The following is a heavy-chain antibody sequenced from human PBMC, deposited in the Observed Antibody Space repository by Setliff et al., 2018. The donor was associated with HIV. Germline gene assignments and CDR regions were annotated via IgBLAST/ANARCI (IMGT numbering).Heavy chain of an antibody. CDR2: ISAYNGNT. CDR3: ARRSPGGGYYMDV. CDR1: GYTFTSYD. D-gene: IGHD3-16*01. J-gene: IGHJ6*03. V-gene: IGHV1-18*01. Sequence: ASVKVSCKASGYTFTSYDISWVRQAPGQGLEWMGWISAYNGNTNYAQKLQGRVTMTTDTSTSTAYMELRSLRSEDTAVYYCARRSPGGGYYMDVWGKGTTVTVSS.